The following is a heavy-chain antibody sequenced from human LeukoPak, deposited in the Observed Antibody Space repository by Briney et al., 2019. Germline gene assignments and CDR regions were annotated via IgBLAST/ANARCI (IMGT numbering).Heavy chain of an antibody. CDR3: ARDHCSGGSCSNYWYFDL. CDR1: GGSISSYY. Sequence: PSETLSLTCTVSGGSISSYYWSWIRQPAGKGLEWIGRIYTRGGNNYNPSLKSRVTMSVDTSKNQFSLKLSSVTAADTAVYYCARDHCSGGSCSNYWYFDLWGRGTLVTSSS. CDR2: IYTRGGN. V-gene: IGHV4-4*07. J-gene: IGHJ2*01. D-gene: IGHD2-15*01.